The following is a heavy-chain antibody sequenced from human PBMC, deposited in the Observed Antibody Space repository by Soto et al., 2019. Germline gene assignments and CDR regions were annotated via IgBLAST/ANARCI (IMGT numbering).Heavy chain of an antibody. J-gene: IGHJ5*02. CDR2: ISAYNGNT. V-gene: IGHV1-18*01. D-gene: IGHD3-3*01. Sequence: QVQLVQSGAEVTKPGASVKVSCKASGYTFTSYGISWVRQAPGQGLEWMGWISAYNGNTNYAQKLQGRVTMTTDTSTSTAYMELRSLRSDDTAVYYCARDLRFLEWLILFDPWGQGTLVTVSS. CDR3: ARDLRFLEWLILFDP. CDR1: GYTFTSYG.